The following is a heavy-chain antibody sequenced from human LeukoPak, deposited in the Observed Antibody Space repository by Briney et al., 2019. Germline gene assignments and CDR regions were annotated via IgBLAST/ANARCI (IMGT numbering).Heavy chain of an antibody. D-gene: IGHD4/OR15-4a*01. Sequence: ASVKVSCKASGYTFTGYYMHWVRQAPGQGLEWMGWINPNSGGTNYAQKLQGRVTMTTDTSTSTAYMELRSLRSDDTAVYYCARDPKANGYYYYYMDVWGKGTTVTVSS. CDR3: ARDPKANGYYYYYMDV. V-gene: IGHV1-2*02. J-gene: IGHJ6*03. CDR2: INPNSGGT. CDR1: GYTFTGYY.